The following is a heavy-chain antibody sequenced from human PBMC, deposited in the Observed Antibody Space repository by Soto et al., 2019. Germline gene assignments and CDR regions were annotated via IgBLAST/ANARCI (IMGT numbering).Heavy chain of an antibody. J-gene: IGHJ4*02. CDR2: ISGSGGGT. CDR3: ARDQRGFNRPADY. Sequence: GGTLRLSCAAAEILFAHYAINWVRQDPGKGLEWVSSISGSGGGTSYACSVKGRFTISRDNSKNTLSLEMSSLRVEDTGVYYCARDQRGFNRPADYWGQGALVTVSS. D-gene: IGHD2-15*01. CDR1: EILFAHYA. V-gene: IGHV3-23*01.